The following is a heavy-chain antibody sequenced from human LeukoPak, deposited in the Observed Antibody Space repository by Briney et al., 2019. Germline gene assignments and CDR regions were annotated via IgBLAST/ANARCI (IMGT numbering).Heavy chain of an antibody. CDR1: GGSISSSSYY. Sequence: KPSETLSLTCTVSGGSISSSSYYWGWIRQPPGKGLEWIGSIYYSGSTNYNPSLKSRVTISVDTSKNQFSLKLSSVTAADTAVYYCAREGSGYDGHDYWGQGTLVTVSS. V-gene: IGHV4-39*07. CDR2: IYYSGST. J-gene: IGHJ4*02. CDR3: AREGSGYDGHDY. D-gene: IGHD5-12*01.